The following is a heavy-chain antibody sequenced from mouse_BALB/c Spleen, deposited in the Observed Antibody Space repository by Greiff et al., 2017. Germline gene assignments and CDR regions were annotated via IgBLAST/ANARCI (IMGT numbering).Heavy chain of an antibody. CDR1: GFTFSDYY. D-gene: IGHD1-1*01. V-gene: IGHV5-4*02. CDR3: ARVGVTTVAPFAY. CDR2: ISDGGSYT. J-gene: IGHJ3*01. Sequence: EVKLEESGGGLVKPGGSLKLSCAASGFTFSDYYMYWVRQTPEKRLEWVATISDGGSYTYYPDSVKGRFTISRDNAKNNLYLQMSSLKSEDTAMYYCARVGVTTVAPFAYWGQGTLVTVSA.